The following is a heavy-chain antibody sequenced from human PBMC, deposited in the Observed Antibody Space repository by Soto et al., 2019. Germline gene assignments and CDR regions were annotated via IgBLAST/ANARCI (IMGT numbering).Heavy chain of an antibody. V-gene: IGHV3-23*01. CDR1: GFTFSTSA. Sequence: GGSLRLSCAASGFTFSTSAMSWSRQPQGKGLKWFSAISGSGGSTYYADSVKGRFTISRDNSKNTLYLQMNSLRAEDTAVYYCAKDKVEQYYYGSGSYNAWFDPWGQGTLVTVSS. D-gene: IGHD3-10*01. CDR3: AKDKVEQYYYGSGSYNAWFDP. CDR2: ISGSGGST. J-gene: IGHJ5*02.